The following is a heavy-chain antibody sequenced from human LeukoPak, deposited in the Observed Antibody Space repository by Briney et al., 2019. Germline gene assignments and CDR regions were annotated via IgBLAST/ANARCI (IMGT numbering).Heavy chain of an antibody. CDR2: INPKSGGT. V-gene: IGHV1-2*02. D-gene: IGHD3-22*01. CDR1: GYTFTAYY. J-gene: IGHJ4*02. CDR3: ARSYYYDSSGYPQGLYQ. Sequence: GASVKVSCKASGYTFTAYYMHWVRQAPGQGLEWMGWINPKSGGTNYAQRFQGRVTMTRDTSISTAYMELSRLTSDDTAVYYCARSYYYDSSGYPQGLYQWGQGTLVTVSS.